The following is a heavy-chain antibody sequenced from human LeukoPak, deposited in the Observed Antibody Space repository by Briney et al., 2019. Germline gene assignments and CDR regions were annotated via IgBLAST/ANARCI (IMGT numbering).Heavy chain of an antibody. CDR1: RGSISRYY. CDR3: ARVRVSSGSHPWYFDY. V-gene: IGHV4-59*01. CDR2: IYYSGST. Sequence: PSETLSLTSTVPRGSISRYYWSWIRQPPGQGLEWIGYIYYSGSTDYNPSLKSPVNISVDTSKNQFSLKLSSVTAADTAVYFCARVRVSSGSHPWYFDYWGQGTLVTVSS. D-gene: IGHD3-22*01. J-gene: IGHJ4*02.